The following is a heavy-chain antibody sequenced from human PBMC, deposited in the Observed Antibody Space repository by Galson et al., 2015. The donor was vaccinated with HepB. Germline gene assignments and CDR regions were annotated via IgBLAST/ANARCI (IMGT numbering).Heavy chain of an antibody. CDR2: ISSSSSYI. J-gene: IGHJ4*02. CDR1: GFTFSSYS. CDR3: ARGYYDSSGYDY. V-gene: IGHV3-21*01. Sequence: SLRLSCAASGFTFSSYSMNWVRQAPGKGLEWVSSISSSSSYIYYADSAKGRFTISRDNAKNSLYLQMNSLRAEDTAVYYCARGYYDSSGYDYWGQGTLVTVSS. D-gene: IGHD3-22*01.